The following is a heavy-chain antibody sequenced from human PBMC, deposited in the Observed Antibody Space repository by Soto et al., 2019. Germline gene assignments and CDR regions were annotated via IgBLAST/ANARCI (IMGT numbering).Heavy chain of an antibody. CDR3: ARDGLTAFGMIPPWDVDV. CDR1: GGTFSSQS. Sequence: QVQLVQSGAEVKKPGSSVKVSCKASGGTFSSQSITWVRQAPGKGLEWMGGIIPTFGTSNYAPKFQGRVTFTADTSTGTAYMALSSLRSEDTAFYYCARDGLTAFGMIPPWDVDVWGQGTTVTVSS. CDR2: IIPTFGTS. D-gene: IGHD3-3*01. V-gene: IGHV1-69*06. J-gene: IGHJ6*02.